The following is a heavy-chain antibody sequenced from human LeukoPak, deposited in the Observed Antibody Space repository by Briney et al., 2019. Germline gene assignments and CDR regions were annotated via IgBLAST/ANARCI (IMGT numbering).Heavy chain of an antibody. J-gene: IGHJ4*02. CDR3: AKKGYYYDSSGYPSPLDY. Sequence: PGRSLRLSCAASGFTFITYALHWVRQAPGKGLEWVAVISHDGSNEYYADSVKGRFTISRDNSKNTLYLQMNSLRAEDTAVYYCAKKGYYYDSSGYPSPLDYWGQGTLVTVSS. V-gene: IGHV3-30-3*02. CDR2: ISHDGSNE. D-gene: IGHD3-22*01. CDR1: GFTFITYA.